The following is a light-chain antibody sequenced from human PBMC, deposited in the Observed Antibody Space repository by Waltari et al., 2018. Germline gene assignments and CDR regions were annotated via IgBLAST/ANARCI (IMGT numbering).Light chain of an antibody. CDR3: NSRDSRGNHVL. J-gene: IGLJ2*01. CDR2: GKN. Sequence: SSELTQDPAVYVALGQTVRITCQGDSLRTYYASWYQQRPGQAPVLVIYGKNNRPSGIPDRFSGSSSGNTASLTISGAQAEDEADYYCNSRDSRGNHVLFGGGTKLTVL. V-gene: IGLV3-19*01. CDR1: SLRTYY.